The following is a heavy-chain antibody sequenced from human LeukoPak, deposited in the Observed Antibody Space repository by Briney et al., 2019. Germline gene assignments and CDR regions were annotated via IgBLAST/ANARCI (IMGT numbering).Heavy chain of an antibody. V-gene: IGHV3-23*01. CDR3: AKDLGWLQLSDAFDI. CDR2: ISGSGGST. CDR1: GFTVSGSY. J-gene: IGHJ3*02. D-gene: IGHD5-24*01. Sequence: GGSLRLSCEVSGFTVSGSYMSWVRQAPGKGLEWVSAISGSGGSTYYADSVKGRFTISRDNSKNTLYLQMNSLRAEDTAVYYCAKDLGWLQLSDAFDIWGQGTMVTVSS.